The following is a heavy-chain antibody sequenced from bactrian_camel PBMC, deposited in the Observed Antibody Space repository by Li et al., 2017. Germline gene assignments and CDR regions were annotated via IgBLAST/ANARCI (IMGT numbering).Heavy chain of an antibody. Sequence: VQLVESGGDLVQPGGSLRLSCAASGFTFSRYWMSWVRQAPGKELEWVAGMRGDGSDIGYADSVKGRFTISRDNAKNTLYLQMNSLKSEDTALYCCATGWVVAHNHWGQGTQVTVS. CDR1: GFTFSRYW. CDR2: MRGDGSDI. V-gene: IGHV3S6*01. CDR3: ATGWVVAHNH. J-gene: IGHJ4*01. D-gene: IGHD6*01.